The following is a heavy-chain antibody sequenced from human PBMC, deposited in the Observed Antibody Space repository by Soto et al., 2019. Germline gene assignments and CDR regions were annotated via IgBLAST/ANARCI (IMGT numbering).Heavy chain of an antibody. Sequence: SETLSLTCTVSGDSISGYYWTWIRQPPGKRLEWIAYIYDSATTNYNPSLKSRVTISRDTSKNQFSLKLSSVTAADTAVYYCARLGGRPCYYFDYWGQGTLVTVSS. D-gene: IGHD3-16*01. CDR1: GDSISGYY. V-gene: IGHV4-59*08. CDR3: ARLGGRPCYYFDY. CDR2: IYDSATT. J-gene: IGHJ4*02.